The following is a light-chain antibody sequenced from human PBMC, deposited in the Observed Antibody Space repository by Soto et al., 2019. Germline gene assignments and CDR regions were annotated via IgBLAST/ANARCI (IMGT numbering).Light chain of an antibody. CDR1: SSDVGSYKY. Sequence: QSALTQPPSVSGSPGQSVTISCTGTSSDVGSYKYVSWYQQHPGKAPKLMIYEVSKRPSGVPDRFSGSKSGNTASLTVSGLQVEDEGDYYCSSYAGSNLWVFGGGTKLTVL. J-gene: IGLJ3*02. CDR2: EVS. CDR3: SSYAGSNLWV. V-gene: IGLV2-8*01.